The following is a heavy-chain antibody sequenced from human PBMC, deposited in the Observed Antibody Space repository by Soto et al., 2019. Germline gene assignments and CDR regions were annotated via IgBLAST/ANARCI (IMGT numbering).Heavy chain of an antibody. J-gene: IGHJ5*02. D-gene: IGHD4-17*01. Sequence: QVQLQESGPGLVKPSQTLSLTCTVSGGSISSGDYYWSWIRQPPGKGLVWIGYIYYSGSTYYNPSLKSRVTISVDTSKNQFSLKLSSVTAADTAVYYCARDYGDYETFATGWFDPWGQGTLVTVSS. CDR3: ARDYGDYETFATGWFDP. V-gene: IGHV4-30-4*01. CDR2: IYYSGST. CDR1: GGSISSGDYY.